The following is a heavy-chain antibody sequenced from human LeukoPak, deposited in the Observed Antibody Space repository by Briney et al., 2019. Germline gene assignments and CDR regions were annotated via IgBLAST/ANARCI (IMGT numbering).Heavy chain of an antibody. CDR1: GYIFTSYY. Sequence: ASVKVSCKASGYIFTSYYMHWVRQAPGQGLEWMGIINPSGGRTSYAQKFQGRVNMTRDTSTSTVYMELSSLRSEDTAVYYCPRGGGWGFDPWGQGTLVTVSS. V-gene: IGHV1-46*01. CDR2: INPSGGRT. CDR3: PRGGGWGFDP. J-gene: IGHJ5*02. D-gene: IGHD6-19*01.